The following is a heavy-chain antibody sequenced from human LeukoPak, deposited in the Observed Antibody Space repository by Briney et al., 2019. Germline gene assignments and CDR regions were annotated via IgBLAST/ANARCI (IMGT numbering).Heavy chain of an antibody. J-gene: IGHJ4*02. CDR2: ISTNGGST. CDR1: GFTFSSYA. Sequence: PGGSLRLSCAASGFTFSSYAMYWVRQAPGKGLEYVSAISTNGGSTYYANSVKGRFTISRDNSKNTLYLQMGSLRAEDMAVYYCAGGSSWYRGIDYWGQGTQVTVSS. V-gene: IGHV3-64*01. CDR3: AGGSSWYRGIDY. D-gene: IGHD6-13*01.